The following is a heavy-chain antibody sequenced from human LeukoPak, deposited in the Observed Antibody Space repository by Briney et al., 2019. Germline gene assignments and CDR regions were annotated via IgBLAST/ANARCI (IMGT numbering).Heavy chain of an antibody. J-gene: IGHJ6*03. V-gene: IGHV3-23*01. Sequence: GGSLRLSCAASGFTFSSYAMSWVRQAPGKGLEWVSAISGSGGSTYYADSVKGRFTISRDNSKNTLYLRMNSLRAEDTAVYYCAKDWYDFWSGYYPSHYYYYMDVWGKGTTVTVSS. D-gene: IGHD3-3*01. CDR1: GFTFSSYA. CDR2: ISGSGGST. CDR3: AKDWYDFWSGYYPSHYYYYMDV.